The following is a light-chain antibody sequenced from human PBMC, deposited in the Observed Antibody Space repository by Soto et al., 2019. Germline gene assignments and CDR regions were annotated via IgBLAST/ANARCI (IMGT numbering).Light chain of an antibody. V-gene: IGKV4-1*01. CDR1: QSVLYSSNNKNY. CDR2: CAS. J-gene: IGKJ1*01. Sequence: DIVMTQSPDSLAVSLGERATINCKSSQSVLYSSNNKNYLAWYQQNPGQPPKALIYCASTRESGVPDRFSGSGSGTDFTLTISSRQAEDVAVYYCQQYYTTPWTFGQGTKVDNK. CDR3: QQYYTTPWT.